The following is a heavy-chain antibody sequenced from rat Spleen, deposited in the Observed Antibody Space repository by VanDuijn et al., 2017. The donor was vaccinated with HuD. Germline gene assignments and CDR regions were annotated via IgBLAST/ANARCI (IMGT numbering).Heavy chain of an antibody. Sequence: EVQLVDSGGGLVQPGRSMKLSCAASGFTFTNHGMAWVRQAPKKGLEWVAYISYDGSSTYYRDSVKGRFTISRDNAKNTLYLQMDSLRSEDTATYYCAKVHNNYYNWFAYWGQGVMVTVSS. J-gene: IGHJ2*01. D-gene: IGHD1-10*01. CDR3: AKVHNNYYNWFAY. CDR2: ISYDGSST. CDR1: GFTFTNHG. V-gene: IGHV5-29*01.